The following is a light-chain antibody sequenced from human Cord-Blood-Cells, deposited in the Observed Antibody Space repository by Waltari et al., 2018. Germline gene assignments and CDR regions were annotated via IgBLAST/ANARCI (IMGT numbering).Light chain of an antibody. CDR3: QQYGSSPWT. J-gene: IGKJ1*01. CDR2: GAS. V-gene: IGKV3-20*01. CDR1: QRVSSSY. Sequence: IVLTQSARPLSLSRGARAPLPCRASQRVSSSYLAWYQQRPGQAPRLRTYGASSMATGIPDRFSGSGSGTDFTLTISRLEPEDFAVYYCQQYGSSPWTFGQGTKVEIK.